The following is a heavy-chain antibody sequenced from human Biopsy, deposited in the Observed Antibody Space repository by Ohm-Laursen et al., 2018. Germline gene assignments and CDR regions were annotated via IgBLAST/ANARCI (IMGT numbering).Heavy chain of an antibody. Sequence: SDTLSLTCAVSTGSFNEYSWTWIRRSPGKGLEWIGEIKQSGDTKYNPSLKSRVTISVDTSKNQFSLRLSSVTSADTAVYYCAREDYYTWFDPWGQGTLVTVSS. J-gene: IGHJ5*02. D-gene: IGHD2/OR15-2a*01. CDR3: AREDYYTWFDP. CDR2: IKQSGDT. V-gene: IGHV4-34*01. CDR1: TGSFNEYS.